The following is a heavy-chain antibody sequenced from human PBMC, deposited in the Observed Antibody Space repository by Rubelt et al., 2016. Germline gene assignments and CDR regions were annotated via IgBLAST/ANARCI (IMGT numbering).Heavy chain of an antibody. CDR2: LYWDDDK. CDR1: GFSLTTSAVG. J-gene: IGHJ4*02. D-gene: IGHD6-19*01. V-gene: IGHV2-5*02. CDR3: AHIKSSGWDFDY. Sequence: QITLKESGPTLVKPTQTLTLTCSFSGFSLTTSAVGVGWIRQPPGKALEWLALLYWDDDKRYTPSLKSRPTLPKDTSKNQVVLTMTNMDPVDTATYFCAHIKSSGWDFDYWGQGTLVTVSS.